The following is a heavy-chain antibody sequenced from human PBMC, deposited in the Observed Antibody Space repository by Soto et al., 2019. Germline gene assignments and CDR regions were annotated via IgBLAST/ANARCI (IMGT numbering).Heavy chain of an antibody. CDR3: ARGQEGIVATH. V-gene: IGHV4-34*01. Sequence: QVQLQQWGAGLLKPSETLSLTCTVNGGSLTGYYWSWIRQPPGKGLEWIGEVKDGGSTNYSPSLRCXXSXSXXTSKHHFARRMNSVTAADTAVYCCARGQEGIVATHWDQGALVTVSS. CDR1: GGSLTGYY. CDR2: VKDGGST. J-gene: IGHJ4*02. D-gene: IGHD5-12*01.